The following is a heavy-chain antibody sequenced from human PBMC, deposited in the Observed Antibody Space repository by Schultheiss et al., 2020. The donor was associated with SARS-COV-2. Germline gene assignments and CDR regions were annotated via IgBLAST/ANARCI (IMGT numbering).Heavy chain of an antibody. J-gene: IGHJ4*02. D-gene: IGHD7-27*01. Sequence: SETLSLTCTVSGGSISSGESYWSWIRQPPGKGLEWIGYIYYSGSTNYNPSLQSRVTISVDTSKNQFSLRLNSVTAADTAEYYCARHGDLPGSLFDYWGQGTLVTVSS. CDR2: IYYSGST. CDR3: ARHGDLPGSLFDY. CDR1: GGSISSGESY. V-gene: IGHV4-61*08.